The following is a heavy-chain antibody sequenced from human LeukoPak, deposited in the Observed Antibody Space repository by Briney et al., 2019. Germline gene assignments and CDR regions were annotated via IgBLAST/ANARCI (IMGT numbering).Heavy chain of an antibody. D-gene: IGHD3-16*01. J-gene: IGHJ6*02. CDR2: IYSGGST. CDR1: EFTVSSNY. V-gene: IGHV3-53*04. Sequence: GGSLRLSCAASEFTVSSNYMSWVRQAPGKGLEWVSVIYSGGSTYYADSVKGRFTISRHNSKNTLYLQMNSLRAEDTAVYYCARDRPPGGGYYYYGMDVWGQGTTVTVSS. CDR3: ARDRPPGGGYYYYGMDV.